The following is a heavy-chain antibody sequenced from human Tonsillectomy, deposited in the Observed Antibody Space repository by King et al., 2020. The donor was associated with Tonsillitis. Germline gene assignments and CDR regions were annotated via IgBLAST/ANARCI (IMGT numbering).Heavy chain of an antibody. D-gene: IGHD3-16*02. CDR1: GGSLIDYH. CDR3: ARRAAIIGWSDP. V-gene: IGHV4-59*08. J-gene: IGHJ5*02. CDR2: VFYSGTT. Sequence: QLQESGPGLVKPSETLSLNCTVSGGSLIDYHWSWIRQTPGKGLEWIGYVFYSGTTSYNPSLKSRVTISVDTSKNQVSLRLGSVTAADTAVYYCARRAAIIGWSDPWGQGTLVTVSS.